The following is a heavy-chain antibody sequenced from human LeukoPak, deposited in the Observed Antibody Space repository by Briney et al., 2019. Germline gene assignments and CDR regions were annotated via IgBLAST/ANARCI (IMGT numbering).Heavy chain of an antibody. V-gene: IGHV3-7*01. CDR2: INQDGSER. CDR3: AISSPVATVGY. Sequence: GGSLRLSCADSGFTFSSHWISWVRRAPGKGLEWVANINQDGSERYYVDSVRGRFTISRDNAKNSLYLQMNSLRAEDTAVYYCAISSPVATVGYWGQGTLVTVSS. CDR1: GFTFSSHW. J-gene: IGHJ4*02. D-gene: IGHD4-23*01.